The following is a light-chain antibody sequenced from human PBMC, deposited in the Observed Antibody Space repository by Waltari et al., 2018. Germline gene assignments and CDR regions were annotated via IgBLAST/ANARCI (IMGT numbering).Light chain of an antibody. Sequence: EIVLTQSPGTLTLSPGERVTPSCRASQSIGTFLACYQQKPGQPPRLLIYGASIRAAGIPDRVSGSGSGTDFSLTISRLEPEDFAVYYCQHYVRLPVTFGQGTKVQIK. CDR1: QSIGTF. CDR2: GAS. J-gene: IGKJ1*01. V-gene: IGKV3-20*01. CDR3: QHYVRLPVT.